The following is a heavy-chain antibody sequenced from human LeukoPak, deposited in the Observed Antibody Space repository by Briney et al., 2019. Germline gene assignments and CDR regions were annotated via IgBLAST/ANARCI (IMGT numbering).Heavy chain of an antibody. V-gene: IGHV5-51*01. CDR2: IYPGDSDT. Sequence: GASVKVSCKASGYSFTSYWIGWVRQMPGKGLEWMGIIYPGDSDTRYSPSFQGQVTISADKSISTAYLQWSSLKASDTAMYYCARQVVVPEQEYYYMDVWGKGTTVTVSS. D-gene: IGHD2-15*01. J-gene: IGHJ6*03. CDR3: ARQVVVPEQEYYYMDV. CDR1: GYSFTSYW.